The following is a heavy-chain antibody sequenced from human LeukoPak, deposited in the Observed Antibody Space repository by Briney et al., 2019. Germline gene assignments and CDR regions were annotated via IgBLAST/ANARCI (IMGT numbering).Heavy chain of an antibody. J-gene: IGHJ5*02. Sequence: ASVKVSCKASGYTFNSYDISWVRQAPGQGLEWMGWISTYDGNTNYAQKLQGRVTMTTDTITTTAYMELRSLRSDETAVYYCARDHSGNWFDPWGQGTLVTVSS. CDR3: ARDHSGNWFDP. CDR2: ISTYDGNT. V-gene: IGHV1-18*01. D-gene: IGHD1-26*01. CDR1: GYTFNSYD.